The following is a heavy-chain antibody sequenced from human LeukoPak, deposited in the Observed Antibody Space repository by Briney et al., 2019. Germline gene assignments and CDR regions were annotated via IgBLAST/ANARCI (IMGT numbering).Heavy chain of an antibody. J-gene: IGHJ4*02. CDR3: VTGSQIRETAY. D-gene: IGHD3-10*01. CDR2: SSSSSSPI. CDR1: GFTFTSYS. Sequence: GGSLRLSCAASGFTFTSYSMNWVRQAPGKGLEWLSYSSSSSSPIFYADSMKGRLTISRDNAKDSLFLQINSLRVEDTAVYYCVTGSQIRETAYWGLGTLVTVSS. V-gene: IGHV3-48*04.